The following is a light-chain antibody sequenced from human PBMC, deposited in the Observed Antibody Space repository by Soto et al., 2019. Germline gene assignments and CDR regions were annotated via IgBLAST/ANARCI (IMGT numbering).Light chain of an antibody. CDR1: QSVSSY. CDR3: QQRRNWPYT. J-gene: IGKJ2*01. Sequence: EIVLTQSPATLSLSPGERATLSCRASQSVSSYLAWYQQKPGQAPRLLIYDASDRATGIPARFSGSGSGTDFTLTISSLEPEDLAVYYCQQRRNWPYTFGQGTELEIK. CDR2: DAS. V-gene: IGKV3-11*01.